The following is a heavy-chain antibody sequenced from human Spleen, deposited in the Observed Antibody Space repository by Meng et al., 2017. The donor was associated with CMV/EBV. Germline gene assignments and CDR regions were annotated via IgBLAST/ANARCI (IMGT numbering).Heavy chain of an antibody. D-gene: IGHD2-15*01. Sequence: QVQLAESGPGLVKPSETLSLTCTFSGGSISSYYWSWIRQPAGKGLEWIGRIYTSGSTNYNPSLKSRVTMSVDTSKNQFSLKLSSVTAADTAVYYCARDIYCSGGSCYGLDPWGQGTLVTVSS. J-gene: IGHJ5*02. CDR1: GGSISSYY. CDR2: IYTSGST. CDR3: ARDIYCSGGSCYGLDP. V-gene: IGHV4-4*07.